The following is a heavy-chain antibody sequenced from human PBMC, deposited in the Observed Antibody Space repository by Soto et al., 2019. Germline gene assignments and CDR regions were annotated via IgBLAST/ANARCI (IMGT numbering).Heavy chain of an antibody. CDR3: ARVSRREVTTDY. CDR2: IIPIFGTA. V-gene: IGHV1-69*06. CDR1: GGTFSSYA. D-gene: IGHD4-17*01. Sequence: GASVKVSCKASGGTFSSYAISWVRQAPGQGLEWMGGIIPIFGTANYAQKFQGRVTITADKSTSTAYMELSSLRSEDTAVYYCARVSRREVTTDYWGQGTLVTVSS. J-gene: IGHJ4*02.